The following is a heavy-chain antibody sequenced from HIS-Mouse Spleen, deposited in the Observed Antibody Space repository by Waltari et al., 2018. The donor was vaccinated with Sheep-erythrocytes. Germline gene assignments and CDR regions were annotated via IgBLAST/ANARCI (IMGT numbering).Heavy chain of an antibody. J-gene: IGHJ4*02. Sequence: QVQLVQSGAEVKKPGASVKVSCKASGYTCTSYNMSWVRQAPGKGLEWMGIINPSGGSTSYAQKFQGRVTMTRDTSTSTVYMELSSLRSEDTAVYYCARGTTPRAARGGLDYWGQGTLVTVSS. V-gene: IGHV1-46*03. D-gene: IGHD6-6*01. CDR1: GYTCTSYN. CDR2: INPSGGST. CDR3: ARGTTPRAARGGLDY.